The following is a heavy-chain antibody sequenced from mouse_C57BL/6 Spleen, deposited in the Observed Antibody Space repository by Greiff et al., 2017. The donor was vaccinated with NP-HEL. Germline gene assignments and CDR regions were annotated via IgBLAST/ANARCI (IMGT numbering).Heavy chain of an antibody. CDR1: GYTFTSYW. CDR3: TRERDYYYGSSHYAMDY. V-gene: IGHV1-5*01. Sequence: VQLQQSGTVLARPGASVKMSCKTSGYTFTSYWMHWVKQRPGQGLEWIGAIYPGNSDTSYNQKFKGKAKLTAVTSASTAYMELSSLTNEDSAVYYCTRERDYYYGSSHYAMDYWGQGTSVTVSS. CDR2: IYPGNSDT. D-gene: IGHD1-1*01. J-gene: IGHJ4*01.